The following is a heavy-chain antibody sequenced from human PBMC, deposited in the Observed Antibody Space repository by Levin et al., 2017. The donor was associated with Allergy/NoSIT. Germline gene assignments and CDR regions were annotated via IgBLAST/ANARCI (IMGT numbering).Heavy chain of an antibody. CDR3: GRSGYSSDWYTPYCDY. CDR1: GFTFSRNA. V-gene: IGHV3-30*04. J-gene: IGHJ4*02. D-gene: IGHD6-19*01. Sequence: QSGGSLRLSCAASGFTFSRNAFHWVRQAPGKGLEWVAVISHDGSNKYYADSVKGRFTISRDNSKNTLYVQMDSLRPEDTAMYYCGRSGYSSDWYTPYCDYWGQGTVVTVSS. CDR2: ISHDGSNK.